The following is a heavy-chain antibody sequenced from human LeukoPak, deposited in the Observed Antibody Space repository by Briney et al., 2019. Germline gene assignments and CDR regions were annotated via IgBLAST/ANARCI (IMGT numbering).Heavy chain of an antibody. CDR1: GFTFSASG. Sequence: PGGSLRLSCAASGFTFSASGMSWVRQTPGKGLEWVSTVTASGGTTYYGDSVKGRFTISRDNSKYTLYLQMNSLRDEDTAIYYCAKYGANSFYDNWGQGTLVTVSS. CDR3: AKYGANSFYDN. CDR2: VTASGGTT. V-gene: IGHV3-23*01. D-gene: IGHD4/OR15-4a*01. J-gene: IGHJ4*02.